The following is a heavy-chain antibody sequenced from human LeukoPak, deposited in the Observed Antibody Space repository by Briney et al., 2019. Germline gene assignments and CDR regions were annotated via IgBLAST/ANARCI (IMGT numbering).Heavy chain of an antibody. D-gene: IGHD4-17*01. V-gene: IGHV3-21*01. Sequence: GGSLRLSCAASEFTFSNYAMNWVRQAPGKGLEWVSSISSSSSYIYYADSVKGRFTISRDNAKNSLYLQMNSLRAEDTAVYYCARDLTTEGWFDPWGQGTLVTVSS. J-gene: IGHJ5*02. CDR2: ISSSSSYI. CDR1: EFTFSNYA. CDR3: ARDLTTEGWFDP.